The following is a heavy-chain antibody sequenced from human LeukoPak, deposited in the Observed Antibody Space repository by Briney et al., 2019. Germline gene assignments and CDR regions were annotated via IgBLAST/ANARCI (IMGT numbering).Heavy chain of an antibody. CDR2: IKQDGSEK. D-gene: IGHD3-10*01. CDR1: GFTFSSYW. J-gene: IGHJ5*02. CDR3: ARDRYWFGELYWFDP. Sequence: GGSLRLSCAASGFTFSSYWMSWVRQAPGKGREWVANIKQDGSEKYYVDSVKGRFTISRDNAKNSLYLQMTSLRAEDTAVYYCARDRYWFGELYWFDPWGQGTLVTVSS. V-gene: IGHV3-7*01.